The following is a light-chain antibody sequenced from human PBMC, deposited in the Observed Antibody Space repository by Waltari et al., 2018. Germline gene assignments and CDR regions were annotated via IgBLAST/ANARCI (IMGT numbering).Light chain of an antibody. CDR3: SSYTSSSTPV. V-gene: IGLV2-14*01. CDR1: SSDVGGYHY. Sequence: QSALTQPASVSGSPGQSITISCPGTSSDVGGYHYVSWYQQHPAKAPKLMIYDVSKRPSGVSNRCSGSKSGNTASLTISGLQAEDEADYYCSSYTSSSTPVFGGGTKLTVL. CDR2: DVS. J-gene: IGLJ2*01.